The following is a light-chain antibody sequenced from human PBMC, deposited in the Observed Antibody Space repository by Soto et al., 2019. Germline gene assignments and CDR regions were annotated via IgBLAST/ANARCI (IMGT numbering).Light chain of an antibody. J-gene: IGKJ3*01. V-gene: IGKV1D-13*01. Sequence: AIQLTQSPSSQSASVGDRVTITCRASQGLNSNLAWYQQKPGKAPKLLMYAASTLQKGVPSRFSGNGSGTDFTLTISSLQPEDFATYYCQQSSNYFTFGPGTKVDI. CDR2: AAS. CDR3: QQSSNYFT. CDR1: QGLNSN.